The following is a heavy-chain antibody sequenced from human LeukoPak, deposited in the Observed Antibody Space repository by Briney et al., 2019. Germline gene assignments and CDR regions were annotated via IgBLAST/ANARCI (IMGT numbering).Heavy chain of an antibody. CDR1: GYSISSGYY. J-gene: IGHJ6*02. CDR2: IYHSGST. Sequence: SETLSLTCTVSGYSISSGYYWGWIRQPPGKGLEWIGSIYHSGSTYYNPSLKSRVTISVDTSKNQFSLKLSSVTAADTAVYYCARFKDIVVASGPGLLYYYGMDVWGQGTTVTVSS. D-gene: IGHD2-15*01. V-gene: IGHV4-38-2*02. CDR3: ARFKDIVVASGPGLLYYYGMDV.